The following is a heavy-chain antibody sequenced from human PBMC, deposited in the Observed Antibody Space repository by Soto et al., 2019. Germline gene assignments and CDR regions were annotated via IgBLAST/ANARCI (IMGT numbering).Heavy chain of an antibody. Sequence: PSETLSLTGTVSGVSIRSFYWSWIRRPAGKGLEWIGRISPSGDTNYNPSLKSRVTMSVDMSKNQFSLKLTSVTAADTAVYYCARAGEPFGGYFTHHWFDPWGRGTLVTVSS. CDR2: ISPSGDT. D-gene: IGHD5-12*01. CDR3: ARAGEPFGGYFTHHWFDP. V-gene: IGHV4-4*07. J-gene: IGHJ5*02. CDR1: GVSIRSFY.